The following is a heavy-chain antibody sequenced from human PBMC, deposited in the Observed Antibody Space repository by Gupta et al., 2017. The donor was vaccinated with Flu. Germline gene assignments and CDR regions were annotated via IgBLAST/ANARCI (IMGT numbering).Heavy chain of an antibody. CDR3: ATVTSGC. J-gene: IGHJ4*02. D-gene: IGHD4-17*01. CDR1: GFTFSSSY. Sequence: EMQLVESGGGLVQPGGSLRLSCAASGFTFSSSYLQWVRQAPGKGLVWVSCINPDGSSTTYAESVKGRFTISRDNAKNTLYLQMNSLGDDDTAVYYCATVTSGCWGQGTLVTVS. V-gene: IGHV3-74*03. CDR2: INPDGSST.